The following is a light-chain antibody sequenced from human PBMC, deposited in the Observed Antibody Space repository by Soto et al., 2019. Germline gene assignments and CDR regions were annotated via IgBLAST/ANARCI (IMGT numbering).Light chain of an antibody. CDR1: QSVSSY. CDR3: QQRSNWPRT. J-gene: IGKJ1*01. V-gene: IGKV3-11*01. CDR2: DAC. Sequence: EIVLTQSPATLSLSPGERATLSCRASQSVSSYLAWYQQKPGQAPRLLIYDACNRATGIPARFSGSGSGTDFTLTSSSLVPEDFAVYYCQQRSNWPRTFGQGNKVEIK.